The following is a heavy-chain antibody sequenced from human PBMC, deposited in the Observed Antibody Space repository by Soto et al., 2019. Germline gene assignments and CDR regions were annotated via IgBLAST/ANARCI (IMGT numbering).Heavy chain of an antibody. CDR1: GYTFTGYY. J-gene: IGHJ5*02. V-gene: IGHV1-2*04. CDR3: ARGSTTVTTRYWFDP. D-gene: IGHD4-17*01. Sequence: GASVKVSCKASGYTFTGYYMHWVRQAPGQGLEWMGWINPNSGGTNYAQKFQGWVTMTRDTSISTAYMELSSLRSEDTAVYYCARGSTTVTTRYWFDPWGQGTLVTVSS. CDR2: INPNSGGT.